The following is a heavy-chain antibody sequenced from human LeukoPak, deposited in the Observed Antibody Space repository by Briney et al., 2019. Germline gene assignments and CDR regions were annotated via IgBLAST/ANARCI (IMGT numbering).Heavy chain of an antibody. Sequence: PGGSLRLLCAASGFTFSRYGMHWVRHAPGKGLEWVAFIRYDGSNKYYANSVEARFTLSRDNSKNTLYLQMNSLRAEDTAVYYCAKHLLRDYDSRRNFEYWGQGTLVTVSS. J-gene: IGHJ4*02. CDR3: AKHLLRDYDSRRNFEY. D-gene: IGHD3-22*01. V-gene: IGHV3-30*02. CDR1: GFTFSRYG. CDR2: IRYDGSNK.